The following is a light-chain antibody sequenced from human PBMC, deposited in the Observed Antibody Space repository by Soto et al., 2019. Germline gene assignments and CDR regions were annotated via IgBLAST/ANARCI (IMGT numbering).Light chain of an antibody. CDR3: QQSHSSPRT. CDR1: QNIDNY. CDR2: AAS. J-gene: IGKJ2*01. V-gene: IGKV1-39*01. Sequence: DIQMTQSPSSLSASVGDRVTITCRASQNIDNYLNWYQHKPGKAPKLLIYAASSLQSGVPSRFRGSGSGTDFALTITSLQPEDFAAYYCQQSHSSPRTFGQGTDLGI.